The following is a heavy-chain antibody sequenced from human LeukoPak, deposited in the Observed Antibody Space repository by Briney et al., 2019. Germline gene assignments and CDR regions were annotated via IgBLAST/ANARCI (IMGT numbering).Heavy chain of an antibody. V-gene: IGHV4-61*02. CDR1: GAFISSGTYY. D-gene: IGHD3-9*01. J-gene: IGHJ3*02. Sequence: PSDTLSLTCTVSGAFISSGTYYWRWIRQPAGKGLEWIERYYISGSTHYNPSLKSRVTISVHTSKNQFSLEVTSVTAADSSVQYCAIDPGMLTGGPLQAFVIWGQGTMVSVP. CDR3: AIDPGMLTGGPLQAFVI. CDR2: YYISGST.